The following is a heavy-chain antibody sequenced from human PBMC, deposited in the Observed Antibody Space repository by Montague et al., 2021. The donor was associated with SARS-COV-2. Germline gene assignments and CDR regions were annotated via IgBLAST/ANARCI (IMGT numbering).Heavy chain of an antibody. CDR3: ARDPRIVVVPAAFSFDP. V-gene: IGHV3-30*03. J-gene: IGHJ5*02. D-gene: IGHD2-2*01. Sequence: SLRLSCAASGFTFSSYSMNWVRQAPGKGLEWVAVISYDGSNKYYADSVKGRFTISRDNSKNTLYLQMNSLRAEDTAVYYCARDPRIVVVPAAFSFDPWGQGTLVTVSS. CDR2: ISYDGSNK. CDR1: GFTFSSYS.